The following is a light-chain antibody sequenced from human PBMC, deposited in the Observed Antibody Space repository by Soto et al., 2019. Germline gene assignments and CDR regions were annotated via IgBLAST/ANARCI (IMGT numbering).Light chain of an antibody. CDR1: QGISNY. CDR2: VAS. J-gene: IGKJ2*01. Sequence: DIQMTQSPSSLSVSVGDRVTITCRASQGISNYLAWYQQKPGKVPKLLIYVASTLQSGVPSRFSGSGSGTDFTLAISSLQPEDVGTYYCQKYDRAPYTFGQGTKLEIK. CDR3: QKYDRAPYT. V-gene: IGKV1-27*01.